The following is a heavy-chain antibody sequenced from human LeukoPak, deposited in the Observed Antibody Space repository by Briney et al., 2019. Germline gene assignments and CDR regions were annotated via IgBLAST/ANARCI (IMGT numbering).Heavy chain of an antibody. D-gene: IGHD3-22*01. CDR1: GGSVSISYW. Sequence: PSETLSLTCAVSGGSVSISYWWSWVRQPPGKGLEWIGEINHSGSTNYNPSLKSRVTISVDTSKNQFSLKLSSVTAADTAVYYCARRRITMIVKVAFDIWGQGTMVTVSS. V-gene: IGHV4-4*02. CDR2: INHSGST. J-gene: IGHJ3*02. CDR3: ARRRITMIVKVAFDI.